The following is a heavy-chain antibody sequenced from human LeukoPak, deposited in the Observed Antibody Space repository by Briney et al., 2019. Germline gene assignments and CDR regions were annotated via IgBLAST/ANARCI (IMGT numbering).Heavy chain of an antibody. CDR3: ARSLSSRFSGPRRPYYFDS. CDR2: ISSSGSTI. J-gene: IGHJ4*02. CDR1: GFTFSDYY. Sequence: GGSLRLSCAASGFTFSDYYMSWIRQAPGKGLEWVSYISSSGSTIYYVDSVKGRFTISTDNSKNTLYLQMNSLRAEDTAVYYCARSLSSRFSGPRRPYYFDSWGQGTLVTVSS. V-gene: IGHV3-11*01. D-gene: IGHD3-16*02.